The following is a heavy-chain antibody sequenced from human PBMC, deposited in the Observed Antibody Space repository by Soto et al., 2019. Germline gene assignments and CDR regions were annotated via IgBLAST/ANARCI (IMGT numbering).Heavy chain of an antibody. V-gene: IGHV4-34*01. CDR2: INHSGST. Sequence: SSETLSLTCAVYGGSFSGYYWSWIRQPPGKGLEWIGEINHSGSTNYNPSLKSRVTISVDTSKNQFSLKLSSVTAADTAVYYCARGYCSGGSCYSVAQYYFDYWGQGTLVTVS. J-gene: IGHJ4*02. CDR1: GGSFSGYY. CDR3: ARGYCSGGSCYSVAQYYFDY. D-gene: IGHD2-15*01.